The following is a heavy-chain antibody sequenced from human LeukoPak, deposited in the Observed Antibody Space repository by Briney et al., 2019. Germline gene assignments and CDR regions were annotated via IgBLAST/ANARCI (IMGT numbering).Heavy chain of an antibody. J-gene: IGHJ4*02. CDR2: ITGGGLHT. V-gene: IGHV3-23*01. CDR1: GFTFSSFA. Sequence: PGGSLRLSCAASGFTFSSFALTWVRQTPGKGLEWVSAITGGGLHTYYADSVKGRFTISGDNSKNTVYLQMNSLRPDDAAVYYCAKGFRSAGSWGQGTLVTVAS. CDR3: AKGFRSAGS. D-gene: IGHD3-3*01.